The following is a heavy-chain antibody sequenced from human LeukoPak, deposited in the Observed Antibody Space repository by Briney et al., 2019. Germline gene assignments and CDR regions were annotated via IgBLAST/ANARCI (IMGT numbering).Heavy chain of an antibody. CDR2: IYYSGST. D-gene: IGHD3-10*01. CDR1: GGSFSGYY. Sequence: PSETLSLTCAVYGGSFSGYYWSWIRQPPGKGLEWIGYIYYSGSTNYNPSLKSRVTISVDTSKNQFSLKLSSVTAADTAVYYCARDLSGYYGSGSYSGNNWFDPWGQGTLVTVSS. V-gene: IGHV4-59*01. J-gene: IGHJ5*02. CDR3: ARDLSGYYGSGSYSGNNWFDP.